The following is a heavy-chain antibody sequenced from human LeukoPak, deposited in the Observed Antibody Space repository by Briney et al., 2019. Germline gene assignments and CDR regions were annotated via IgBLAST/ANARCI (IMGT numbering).Heavy chain of an antibody. D-gene: IGHD1-26*01. V-gene: IGHV1-46*01. CDR1: GYTFTSYY. J-gene: IGHJ5*02. CDR3: ARDEPPWVGAPLP. Sequence: ASVKVSCKASGYTFTSYYMHWVRQAPGQGLEWMGIINPSGGSTSYAQKFQGRVTMTRDTSTSTVYMELSSLRSDDTAVYYCARDEPPWVGAPLPWGQGTLVTVSS. CDR2: INPSGGST.